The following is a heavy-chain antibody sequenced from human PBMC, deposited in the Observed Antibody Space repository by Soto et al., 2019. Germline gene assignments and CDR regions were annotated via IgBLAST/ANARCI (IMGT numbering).Heavy chain of an antibody. CDR3: ASGAYSSSWDRSTPHYYYYGMDV. J-gene: IGHJ6*02. Sequence: QVQLVQSGAEVKKPGSSVKVSCKASGGTFRRYAFSWVRQAPGQGLEWMGGIIPFLGTANYAQKFQGRVTMTAGESTRTAYMELRSLRTEDTAVYYWASGAYSSSWDRSTPHYYYYGMDVWGQGTTVTVSS. CDR1: GGTFRRYA. D-gene: IGHD6-13*01. V-gene: IGHV1-69*11. CDR2: IIPFLGTA.